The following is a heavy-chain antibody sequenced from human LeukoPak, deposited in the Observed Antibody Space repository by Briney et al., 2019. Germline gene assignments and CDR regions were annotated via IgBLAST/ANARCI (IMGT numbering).Heavy chain of an antibody. CDR2: ISYDGKNK. CDR1: GFTFSSHP. Sequence: GRSLRLPCAASGFTFSSHPMHWVRQTPGKGLEWVAVISYDGKNKYYADSVNGRFTVSRDNTKNTLNLQMNSLRVDDMGVYYCVRVMTTTRNFDYWGQGTLVTVSS. D-gene: IGHD1-1*01. CDR3: VRVMTTTRNFDY. V-gene: IGHV3-30*04. J-gene: IGHJ4*02.